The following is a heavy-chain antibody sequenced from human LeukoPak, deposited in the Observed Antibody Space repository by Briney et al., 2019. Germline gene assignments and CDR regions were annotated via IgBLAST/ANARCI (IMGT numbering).Heavy chain of an antibody. J-gene: IGHJ5*02. V-gene: IGHV3-64*01. D-gene: IGHD2-2*01. Sequence: GGSLRLSCVASGFTFSAYAMYWVRRIPGKGLEYVSAISGNGVSTHYATSVKGRFTISRDNSKNTLYLQMGSLRDEDMAVYYCARDASDIVVVPAAVGPIDLWGQGTLVTVSS. CDR1: GFTFSAYA. CDR2: ISGNGVST. CDR3: ARDASDIVVVPAAVGPIDL.